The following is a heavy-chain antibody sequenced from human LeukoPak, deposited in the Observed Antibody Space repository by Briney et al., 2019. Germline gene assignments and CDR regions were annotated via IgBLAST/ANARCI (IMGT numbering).Heavy chain of an antibody. CDR1: GYIFTSYW. CDR3: ARVYGSGSYYGDNWFDP. Sequence: GESLKISCKGSGYIFTSYWIGWVRQMPGKGLEWMGIIYPGDSDTRYSPSFQGQVTISADKSISTAYLQWSSLKASDTAMYYCARVYGSGSYYGDNWFDPWGQGTLVTVSS. V-gene: IGHV5-51*01. J-gene: IGHJ5*02. CDR2: IYPGDSDT. D-gene: IGHD3-10*01.